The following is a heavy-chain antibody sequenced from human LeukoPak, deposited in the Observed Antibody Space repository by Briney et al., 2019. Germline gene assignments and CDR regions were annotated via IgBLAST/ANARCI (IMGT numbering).Heavy chain of an antibody. CDR1: XXTXXXXA. D-gene: IGHD2-2*01. CDR3: XXXXXXXSTSCYDYYFDY. V-gene: IGHV3-9*01. CDR2: ISWNSGSI. J-gene: IGHJ4*02. Sequence: SXXTXXXXAXHWVRQAPGKGLEWVSGISWNSGSIVYADSVKGRFTISRDKXKNSLYLQMNSLRAEDTALYYCXXXXXXXSTSCYDYYFDYWGQGTLVTVSS.